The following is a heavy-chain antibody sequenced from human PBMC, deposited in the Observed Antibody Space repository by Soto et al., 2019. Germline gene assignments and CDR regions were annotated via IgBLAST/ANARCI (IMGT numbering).Heavy chain of an antibody. CDR1: GFTFSSYS. Sequence: EVQLVESGGGLVKPGGSLSLSCAASGFTFSSYSMNWVRQAPGKGLEWVSSISSSSSYIYYADSVKGRFTISRDNAKNSLYLQMNSLRAEDTAVYYCARDPPYYDILTGYYSPNFDYWGQGTLVTVSS. CDR2: ISSSSSYI. V-gene: IGHV3-21*01. J-gene: IGHJ4*02. CDR3: ARDPPYYDILTGYYSPNFDY. D-gene: IGHD3-9*01.